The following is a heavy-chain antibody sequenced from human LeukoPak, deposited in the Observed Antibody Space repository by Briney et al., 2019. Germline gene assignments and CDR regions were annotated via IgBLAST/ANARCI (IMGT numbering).Heavy chain of an antibody. Sequence: SETLSLTCNVSGGSISSHYWSWIRQPPGKGLEWIGYIYFLGSTNYNPSLKSRVTISVDTSKNQFSLRLSSLTAADTAVYYCARHGGYYFDYWGQGNLVTVSS. CDR3: ARHGGYYFDY. D-gene: IGHD3-16*01. CDR2: IYFLGST. V-gene: IGHV4-59*08. J-gene: IGHJ4*02. CDR1: GGSISSHY.